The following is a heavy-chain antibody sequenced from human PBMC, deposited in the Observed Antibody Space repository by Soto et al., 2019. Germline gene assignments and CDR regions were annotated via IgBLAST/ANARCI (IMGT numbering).Heavy chain of an antibody. J-gene: IGHJ1*01. Sequence: GGSLRLSCVASGFIFSYYAMHWARQAPGKGLEWVALISPAGTNQYYADSAKGRFTISRDNSKNTLYLQMNSLRPEDTGLYYCARENSRISPRLFQHWGHGTLVTVSS. CDR1: GFIFSYYA. CDR2: ISPAGTNQ. D-gene: IGHD6-6*01. CDR3: ARENSRISPRLFQH. V-gene: IGHV3-30-3*01.